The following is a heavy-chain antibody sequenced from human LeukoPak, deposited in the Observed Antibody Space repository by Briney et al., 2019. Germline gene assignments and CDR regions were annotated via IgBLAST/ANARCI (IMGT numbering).Heavy chain of an antibody. V-gene: IGHV3-48*04. CDR2: ISSSSSTI. CDR3: ARVVTAVAHN. Sequence: GGSPRLSCAASGFTFSSYSMNWVRQAPGKGLEWVSYISSSSSTIYYADSVKGRFTISRDNAKNSLYLQMNSLRAEDTAVYYCARVVTAVAHNWGQGTLVTVSS. CDR1: GFTFSSYS. D-gene: IGHD6-19*01. J-gene: IGHJ4*02.